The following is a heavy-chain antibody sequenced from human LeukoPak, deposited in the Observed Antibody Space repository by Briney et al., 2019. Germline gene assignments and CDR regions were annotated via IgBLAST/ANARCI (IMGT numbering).Heavy chain of an antibody. CDR2: ISYDGSNK. J-gene: IGHJ4*02. Sequence: GGSLRLSCAASGFTFSSHAMHWVRQAPGKGLEWVAVISYDGSNKYYADSVKGRFTISRDNANNSLYLQMNSLRAEDTAVYYCTRDAGTRLKYSFGYGDYWGQGALVTVSS. CDR1: GFTFSSHA. D-gene: IGHD5-18*01. V-gene: IGHV3-30*04. CDR3: TRDAGTRLKYSFGYGDY.